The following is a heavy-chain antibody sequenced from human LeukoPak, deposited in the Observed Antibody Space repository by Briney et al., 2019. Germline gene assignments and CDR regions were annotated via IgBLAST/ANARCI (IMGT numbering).Heavy chain of an antibody. CDR3: ARTAYDYVWGSSIDY. J-gene: IGHJ4*02. CDR1: GGSISSYY. Sequence: PSETLSLTCTVSGGSISSYYWSWIRQPAGKGLEWIGRIYTSGSTNYNPSLKSRVTISVDTSKNQFSLKLSSVTAADTAVYYCARTAYDYVWGSSIDYWGQGTLVTVSS. D-gene: IGHD3-16*01. V-gene: IGHV4-4*07. CDR2: IYTSGST.